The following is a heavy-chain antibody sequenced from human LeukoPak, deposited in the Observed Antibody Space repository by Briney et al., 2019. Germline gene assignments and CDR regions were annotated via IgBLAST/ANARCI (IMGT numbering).Heavy chain of an antibody. CDR1: KFTFSSYA. J-gene: IGHJ4*02. CDR3: ARDRYSYGHFDY. CDR2: ISYDGSNK. D-gene: IGHD5-18*01. V-gene: IGHV3-30-3*01. Sequence: GGSLRLSCAASKFTFSSYAMHWVRQAPGKGLEWVAVISYDGSNKYYADSVKGRFTISRDNPKNTLYLQMNSLRAEDTAVYYCARDRYSYGHFDYWGQGTLVTVSS.